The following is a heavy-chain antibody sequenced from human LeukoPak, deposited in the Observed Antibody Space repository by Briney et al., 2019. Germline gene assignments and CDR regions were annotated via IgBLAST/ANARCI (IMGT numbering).Heavy chain of an antibody. J-gene: IGHJ4*02. Sequence: SETLSLTCAVSGGSISSSNWWSWVRQPPGKGLEWIGEIYHSGSTNYNPSLKSRVTISVDTSKNQFSLKVNSVTAADTAVYYCATGPDYYNSSSYYPCYWGQGTLVTVSS. CDR1: GGSISSSNW. CDR3: ATGPDYYNSSSYYPCY. V-gene: IGHV4-4*02. CDR2: IYHSGST. D-gene: IGHD3-22*01.